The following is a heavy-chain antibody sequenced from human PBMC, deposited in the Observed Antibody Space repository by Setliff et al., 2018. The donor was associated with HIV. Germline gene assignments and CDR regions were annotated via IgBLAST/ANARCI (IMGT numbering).Heavy chain of an antibody. Sequence: SETLSLTCAVYGESFNTYFWSWIRQPPGRGLEWIGQINHSGSTNYNPSLRSRVTISIGTSKNQFSLKLSSVTAADTAVYYCATGLIMAPDYWGQGSLVTVSS. J-gene: IGHJ4*02. D-gene: IGHD2-8*01. CDR1: GESFNTYF. V-gene: IGHV4-34*01. CDR2: INHSGST. CDR3: ATGLIMAPDY.